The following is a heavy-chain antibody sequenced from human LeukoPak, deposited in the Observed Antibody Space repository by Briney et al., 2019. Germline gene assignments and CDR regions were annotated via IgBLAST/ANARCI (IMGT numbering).Heavy chain of an antibody. CDR1: GGSISSYY. CDR2: IYYSGST. V-gene: IGHV4-59*01. D-gene: IGHD3-22*01. CDR3: ARGHARDDSSGYYYNDAFDI. Sequence: SSETLSLTCTVSGGSISSYYWSWIRQPPGKGLEWIGYIYYSGSTNYNPSLKSRVTISVDTSKNQFSLKLSSVTAADTAVYYCARGHARDDSSGYYYNDAFDIWGQGTMVTVSS. J-gene: IGHJ3*02.